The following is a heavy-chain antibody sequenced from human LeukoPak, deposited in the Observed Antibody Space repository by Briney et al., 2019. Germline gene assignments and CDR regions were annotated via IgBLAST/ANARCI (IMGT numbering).Heavy chain of an antibody. J-gene: IGHJ4*02. Sequence: GGSLRLSCAASGFTVSSNYMSWVRQAPGKGLEWVSLIYSGGTTYYADSVKGRFTISRDNSKNALYLQMNTLRAEDTAVYYCARMTGPSNTHWPYFDCWGQGTLVTVSS. V-gene: IGHV3-53*01. CDR1: GFTVSSNY. D-gene: IGHD1-1*01. CDR2: IYSGGTT. CDR3: ARMTGPSNTHWPYFDC.